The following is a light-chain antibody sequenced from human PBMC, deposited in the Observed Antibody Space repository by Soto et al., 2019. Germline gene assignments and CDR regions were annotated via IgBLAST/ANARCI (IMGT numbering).Light chain of an antibody. CDR1: YSNIGSNT. CDR2: SLN. Sequence: QTVVTQPPSASGTPGQRVTISCSGSYSNIGSNTVNWFQQLPGTAPKLLIFSLNQRPSGVPDRFSGSKSGTSASLAISGLQSEDEADYYCSSYTSSSTLVFGGGTKLTVL. J-gene: IGLJ2*01. CDR3: SSYTSSSTLV. V-gene: IGLV1-44*01.